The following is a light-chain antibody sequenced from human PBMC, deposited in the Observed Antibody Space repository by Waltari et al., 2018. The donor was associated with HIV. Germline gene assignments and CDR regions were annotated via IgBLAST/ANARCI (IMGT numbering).Light chain of an antibody. CDR3: CSYAGSSNYV. J-gene: IGLJ1*01. CDR2: EGS. Sequence: QSALTQPASVSGSPGQSITISCTGTSSDVGSYNLFSWYQQHPGNAPKLMIYEGSTRPAGVYSRFSGDKSGKTASLTISGLLAEDEADYYCCSYAGSSNYVFGTGTKVTVL. V-gene: IGLV2-23*01. CDR1: SSDVGSYNL.